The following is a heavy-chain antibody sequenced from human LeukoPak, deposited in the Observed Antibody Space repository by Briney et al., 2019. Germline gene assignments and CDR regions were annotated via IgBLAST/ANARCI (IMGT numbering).Heavy chain of an antibody. CDR2: ISGGST. D-gene: IGHD2-2*02. CDR1: GFTVSSNE. V-gene: IGHV3-38-3*01. Sequence: SGGSLRLSCAASGFTVSSNEMSWVRQAPGEGLEWVSSISGGSTYYADSRKGRFTISRDNSKNTLHLQMNSLRAEDTAVYYCKKAEVPAAIVPLYFDYWGQGTLVTVSS. CDR3: KKAEVPAAIVPLYFDY. J-gene: IGHJ4*02.